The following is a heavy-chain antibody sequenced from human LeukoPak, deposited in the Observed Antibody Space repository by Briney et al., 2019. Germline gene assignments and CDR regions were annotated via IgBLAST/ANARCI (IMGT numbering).Heavy chain of an antibody. D-gene: IGHD6-13*01. V-gene: IGHV4-61*02. Sequence: SETLSLTCVVSGDSISSGSYYWSWIRQPAGKGLEWIGRIYTSGSTNYNPSLKSRVTISVDTSKNQFSLKLNSVTAADAALYYCARSYGYSSSWYGSDWFDPWGQGTLVTVSS. J-gene: IGHJ5*02. CDR3: ARSYGYSSSWYGSDWFDP. CDR2: IYTSGST. CDR1: GDSISSGSYY.